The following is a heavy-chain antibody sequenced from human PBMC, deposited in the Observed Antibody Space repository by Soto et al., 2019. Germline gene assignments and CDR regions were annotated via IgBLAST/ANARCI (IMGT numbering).Heavy chain of an antibody. Sequence: QVQLVQSGAEVKKPGSSVKVSCKASGGTFSSYAISWVRQAPGQGLEWMGGIIPISDTTNYAQKFQGRVTITADESTSTAYMELSSLRSEHTAVYYCARSQGSSTSLEIYYYCYYGMDVWGQGTTVTVSS. CDR2: IIPISDTT. CDR1: GGTFSSYA. CDR3: ARSQGSSTSLEIYYYCYYGMDV. V-gene: IGHV1-69*01. J-gene: IGHJ6*02. D-gene: IGHD2-2*01.